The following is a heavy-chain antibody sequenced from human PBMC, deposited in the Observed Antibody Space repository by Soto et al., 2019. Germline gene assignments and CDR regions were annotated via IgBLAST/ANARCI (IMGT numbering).Heavy chain of an antibody. J-gene: IGHJ5*02. CDR3: ARVFGAAGTRIQRKNWFDP. Sequence: SETLSLTCAVYGGSFSGYYWSWIRQPPGKGLEWIGEINHSGSTNYNPSLKSRVTISVDTSKNQFSLKLSSVTAADTAVYYCARVFGAAGTRIQRKNWFDPWGQGTLVTVSS. D-gene: IGHD6-13*01. V-gene: IGHV4-34*01. CDR2: INHSGST. CDR1: GGSFSGYY.